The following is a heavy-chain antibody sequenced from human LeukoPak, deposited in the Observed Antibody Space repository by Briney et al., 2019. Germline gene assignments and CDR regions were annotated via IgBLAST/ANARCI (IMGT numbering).Heavy chain of an antibody. V-gene: IGHV5-51*01. J-gene: IGHJ4*02. CDR1: GYSFTSYW. Sequence: GESLKISCQGSGYSFTSYWIGWVRQMPGKGLEWMGIIYPGDSDTRYSPSFQGQVTISADKSISTAYLQWSSLKASDTAMYYCARQVHDSSGYYYLPLDYWGQGTLVTVSS. CDR2: IYPGDSDT. D-gene: IGHD3-22*01. CDR3: ARQVHDSSGYYYLPLDY.